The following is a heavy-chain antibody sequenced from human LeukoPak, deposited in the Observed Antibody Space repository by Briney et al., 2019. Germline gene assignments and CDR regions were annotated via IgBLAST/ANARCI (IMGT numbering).Heavy chain of an antibody. Sequence: GGSLRLSCAASGFTFSSYWMHWVRQAPGKGLEWVAVISSDGSTKYYADSVKGRFTISRDNSKNTLYLQMNSLRAEDSAVYYCAREATAAAYFDYWGQGTLVTVSS. D-gene: IGHD6-13*01. J-gene: IGHJ4*02. CDR3: AREATAAAYFDY. CDR1: GFTFSSYW. V-gene: IGHV3-30-3*01. CDR2: ISSDGSTK.